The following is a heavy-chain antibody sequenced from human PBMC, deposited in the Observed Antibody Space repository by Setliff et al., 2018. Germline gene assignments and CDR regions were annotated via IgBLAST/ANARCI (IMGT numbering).Heavy chain of an antibody. D-gene: IGHD1-26*01. CDR3: AKIGRGGTFDQLFQD. J-gene: IGHJ1*01. V-gene: IGHV3-23*01. CDR2: ISRSGDKT. Sequence: GGSLRLSCVVSGFTFNNYVMNWVRQAPGKGLEWVSAISRSGDKTYYADSVKGRFIISRDNSDILYLQMNSLRAEDTAVYYCAKIGRGGTFDQLFQDWGHGTLVTVSS. CDR1: GFTFNNYV.